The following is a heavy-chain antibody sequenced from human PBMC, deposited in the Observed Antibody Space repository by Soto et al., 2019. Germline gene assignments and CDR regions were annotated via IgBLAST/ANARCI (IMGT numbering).Heavy chain of an antibody. CDR3: ARPARECSSAGCAN. D-gene: IGHD2-2*01. CDR2: INQDGSES. J-gene: IGHJ4*02. V-gene: IGHV3-7*01. CDR1: GLTFSNYW. Sequence: EVQLVESGGGLVQPGGSLRLSCVVSGLTFSNYWMSWVRQAPGKGLEWVANINQDGSESYYVDSVKGRFTISRDNPKNSLYLQMTSRRAEDTAVYYCARPARECSSAGCANWGQGTLVTVSS.